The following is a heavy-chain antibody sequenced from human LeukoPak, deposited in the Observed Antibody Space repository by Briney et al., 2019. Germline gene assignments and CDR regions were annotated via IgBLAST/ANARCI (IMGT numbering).Heavy chain of an antibody. Sequence: PGGSLRLSCAASGFTFSSYAMSWVRQAPGKGLEWVSAISGSGGSTYYADSVKGRFTIPRDNSHNTLYLQMNSLRAEDTAVYYCAKVSRAGLRLGELSLNYYFDYWGQGTLVTVSS. CDR2: ISGSGGST. CDR1: GFTFSSYA. D-gene: IGHD3-16*02. CDR3: AKVSRAGLRLGELSLNYYFDY. V-gene: IGHV3-23*01. J-gene: IGHJ4*02.